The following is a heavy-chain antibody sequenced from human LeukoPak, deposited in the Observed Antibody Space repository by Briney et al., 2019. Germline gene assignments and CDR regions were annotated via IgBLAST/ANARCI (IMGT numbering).Heavy chain of an antibody. Sequence: GGSLRLSCAASGFTFSSYGMHWVRQAPGKGLEWVVFIRYDGSNKYYADSVKGRFTISRDNSKNTLYLQMNSLRAEDTAVYYCAKDRAGWPYDAFDIWGQGTMVTVSS. CDR2: IRYDGSNK. CDR3: AKDRAGWPYDAFDI. V-gene: IGHV3-30*02. J-gene: IGHJ3*02. D-gene: IGHD6-19*01. CDR1: GFTFSSYG.